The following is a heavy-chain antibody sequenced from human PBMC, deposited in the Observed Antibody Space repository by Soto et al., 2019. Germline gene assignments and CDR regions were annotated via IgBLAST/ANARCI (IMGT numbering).Heavy chain of an antibody. Sequence: SVTLSVTWTVSGGSISSSSYYWGWIRQPPGKGLEWIGSIYYSGSTYYTPSLKSRVTISVDTSKNQFSLKLSSVTAADTAVYYCARHRSYYYDSEWNYGMDVWGQGTTVTVSS. J-gene: IGHJ6*02. CDR3: ARHRSYYYDSEWNYGMDV. CDR1: GGSISSSSYY. CDR2: IYYSGST. D-gene: IGHD3-22*01. V-gene: IGHV4-39*01.